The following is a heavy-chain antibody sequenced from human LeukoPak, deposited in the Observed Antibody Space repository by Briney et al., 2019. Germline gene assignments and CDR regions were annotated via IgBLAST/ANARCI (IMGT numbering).Heavy chain of an antibody. CDR2: SYHSGRT. CDR3: ARDSGTTGEVKFDP. CDR1: GYSISSGYY. V-gene: IGHV4-38-2*02. Sequence: SETLSLTCTVSGYSISSGYYWGWIRQPPGKVLEGIGISYHSGRTYYNPSLKSRVTISVDTSKNQFSLKLSSVTAADTAVYYCARDSGTTGEVKFDPWGQGTLVTVSS. D-gene: IGHD3-10*01. J-gene: IGHJ5*02.